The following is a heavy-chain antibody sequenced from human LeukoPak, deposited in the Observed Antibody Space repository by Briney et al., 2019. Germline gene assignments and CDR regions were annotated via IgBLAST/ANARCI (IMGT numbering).Heavy chain of an antibody. D-gene: IGHD2-15*01. J-gene: IGHJ6*02. CDR3: AKFLIPRYSDKGMDV. CDR2: ISNSGAST. CDR1: GFTFSTYA. V-gene: IGHV3-23*01. Sequence: GGSLRLSCAASGFTFSTYAMTWVRQAPGKGLEWVSTISNSGASTYYADSVKGRFTISGDNSKDTLYLQMNSLRAEDTAVYYCAKFLIPRYSDKGMDVWGQGTTVTVSS.